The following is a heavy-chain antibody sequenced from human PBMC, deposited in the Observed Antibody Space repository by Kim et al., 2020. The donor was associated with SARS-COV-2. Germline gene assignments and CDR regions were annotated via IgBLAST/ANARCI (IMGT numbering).Heavy chain of an antibody. CDR2: ISGGGDSS. J-gene: IGHJ4*02. CDR3: AKDLTMIVVGIFDY. D-gene: IGHD3-22*01. Sequence: GGSLRLSCAASGFTFSSYAMSWVRQAPGKGLEWVSAISGGGDSSYSADSVKGRFPISRDNSKNTLYLQMNSLRAEDTAVYYCAKDLTMIVVGIFDYWGQGTLVTVSS. V-gene: IGHV3-23*01. CDR1: GFTFSSYA.